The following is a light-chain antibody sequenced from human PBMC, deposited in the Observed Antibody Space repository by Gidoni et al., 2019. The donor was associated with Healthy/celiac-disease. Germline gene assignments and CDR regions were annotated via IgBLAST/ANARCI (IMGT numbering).Light chain of an antibody. Sequence: IVLTQSPATLSFSPGERATLSCRASQRVSSSYVAWYQQTPGQAHRLLIYGASSRATGIPDRFSGSGSGTDFTLTISRLEPEDLEVYYCQQYGSSPPWTFGQGTKVEIK. CDR3: QQYGSSPPWT. J-gene: IGKJ1*01. CDR1: QRVSSSY. CDR2: GAS. V-gene: IGKV3-20*01.